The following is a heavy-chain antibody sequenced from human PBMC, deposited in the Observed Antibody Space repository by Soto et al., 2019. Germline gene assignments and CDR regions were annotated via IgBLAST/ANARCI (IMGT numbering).Heavy chain of an antibody. V-gene: IGHV4-59*01. D-gene: IGHD5-18*01. CDR2: VHYSGNT. CDR3: ARTDTSVVHFDY. J-gene: IGHJ4*02. Sequence: PSETLSLTCTVSGGSISSYYWSWIRQPPGKGLEWIGYVHYSGNTNYNPSLKSRVTISVDTSKNRFFLRLTSVTAADTAVYYCARTDTSVVHFDYWGQGILVTVYS. CDR1: GGSISSYY.